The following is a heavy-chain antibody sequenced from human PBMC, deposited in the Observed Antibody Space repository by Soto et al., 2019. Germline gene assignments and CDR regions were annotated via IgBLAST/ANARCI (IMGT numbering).Heavy chain of an antibody. CDR3: ARGVWLRVIIQHTGFFAY. CDR2: INHSGST. CDR1: GGSFNKYY. Sequence: PSEKLSHTYGGYGGSFNKYYWSWIRQPPGKGLEWIGEINHSGSTNYNPSLKSRVTISIDTSKNHFSLKLSSVTAADTAVYYCARGVWLRVIIQHTGFFAYWGIGTSVTGSS. V-gene: IGHV4-34*01. D-gene: IGHD3-16*02. J-gene: IGHJ6*03.